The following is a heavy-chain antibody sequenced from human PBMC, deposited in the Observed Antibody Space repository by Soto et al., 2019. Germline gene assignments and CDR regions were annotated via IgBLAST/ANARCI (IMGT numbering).Heavy chain of an antibody. CDR1: GYSFSVEF. D-gene: IGHD1-26*01. Sequence: VNGSWKSFGYSFSVEFMHWVRQTHGQRLEWMGWINPHSGGSNYARDFQGRVTMTRDTSINTAYMELSRLTSDDTAVYYCASLSWSSYHNFDFWGQGTLVTVSS. J-gene: IGHJ4*02. V-gene: IGHV1-2*02. CDR2: INPHSGGS. CDR3: ASLSWSSYHNFDF.